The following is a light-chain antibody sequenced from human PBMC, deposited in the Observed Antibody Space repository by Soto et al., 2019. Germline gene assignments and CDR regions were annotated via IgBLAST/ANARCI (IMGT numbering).Light chain of an antibody. J-gene: IGLJ1*01. Sequence: QPVLTQPASVSGSPGQSIAISCTGTSIDVGAYNAVSWYQHHPGKAPKLMIYDVSNRPSGVSDRFSGCKSGNTASLTISGLRPEDEADYYCSSYTPSGTYVFGTGTKVTVL. CDR1: SIDVGAYNA. CDR2: DVS. V-gene: IGLV2-14*03. CDR3: SSYTPSGTYV.